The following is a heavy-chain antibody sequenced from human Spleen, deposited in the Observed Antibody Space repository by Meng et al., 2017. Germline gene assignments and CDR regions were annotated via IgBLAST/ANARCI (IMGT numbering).Heavy chain of an antibody. CDR3: LPLPPSFDS. Sequence: EVRLLESGGGLVQPGGPLRLSCAASGIPFSSFGMNWVRQAPGPRLASLSPLPSPPPSSSSSSSFPLRLTLSPSPSPPTLYLQMNSLRAEDTAFSSSLPLPPSFDSSFLGTLVTVSS. CDR2: LPSPPPSS. V-gene: IGHV3-23*01. J-gene: IGHJ4*02. CDR1: GIPFSSFG.